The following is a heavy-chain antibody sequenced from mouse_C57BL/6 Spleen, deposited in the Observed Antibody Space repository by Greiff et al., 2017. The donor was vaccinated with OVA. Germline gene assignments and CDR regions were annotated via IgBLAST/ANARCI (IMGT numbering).Heavy chain of an antibody. CDR2: IYPSDSET. CDR3: ARGADYYGSRGGYFDV. J-gene: IGHJ1*03. CDR1: GYTFTSYW. Sequence: QVQLQQPGAELVRPGSSVKLSCKASGYTFTSYWMDWVKQRPGQGLEWIGNIYPSDSETHYNQKFKDKDTLTVDKSSSTAYMQLSSLTSEDSAVYYCARGADYYGSRGGYFDVWGTGTTVTVSS. V-gene: IGHV1-61*01. D-gene: IGHD1-1*01.